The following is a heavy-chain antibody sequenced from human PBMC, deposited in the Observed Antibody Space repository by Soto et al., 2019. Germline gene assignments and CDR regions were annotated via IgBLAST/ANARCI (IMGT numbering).Heavy chain of an antibody. CDR2: TSGNGGNT. Sequence: GGSLRLSCSGSGFTFSHHSLYWVHQAPGKGLRYVSTTSGNGGNTHYAASVRGRFTISRDNSKNTVFLQMSGLGVADSAVYYCVKVSGYCTGGSCFSYFDYWGQGALVTVSS. CDR1: GFTFSHHS. J-gene: IGHJ4*02. D-gene: IGHD2-15*01. CDR3: VKVSGYCTGGSCFSYFDY. V-gene: IGHV3-64D*06.